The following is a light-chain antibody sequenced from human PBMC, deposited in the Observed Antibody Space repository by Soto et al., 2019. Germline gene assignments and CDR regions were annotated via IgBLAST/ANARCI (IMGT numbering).Light chain of an antibody. CDR1: QDISNY. V-gene: IGKV1-33*01. Sequence: DIQMTQSPSSLSASVGDRVTITCRASQDISNYLNWYQQKEGKAPKLLIYDVSHLETGVPSRFSGSGSGTDFTFTISCLQPEDIATYYCQQYDNLPFTFGPGTKVDIK. CDR3: QQYDNLPFT. J-gene: IGKJ3*01. CDR2: DVS.